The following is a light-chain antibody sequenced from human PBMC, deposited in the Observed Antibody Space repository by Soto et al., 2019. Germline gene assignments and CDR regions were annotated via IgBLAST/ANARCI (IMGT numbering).Light chain of an antibody. CDR2: AAS. Sequence: SSLSASVIDRVTITCRASHNIRGYLNWYQQKPGKAPKLLIYAASSLQSGIPSGFSGSGSETDFTLTIISLQAEDGASDWCEVRECPLYRFGHVT. V-gene: IGKV1-39*01. CDR3: EVRECPLYR. J-gene: IGKJ2*03. CDR1: HNIRGY.